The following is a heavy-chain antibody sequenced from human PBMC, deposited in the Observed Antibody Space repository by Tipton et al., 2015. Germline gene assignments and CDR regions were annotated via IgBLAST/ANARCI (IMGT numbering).Heavy chain of an antibody. Sequence: GLVKPSETLSLTCAVSSGSFLGYYWKWIRQPPGKGLEWIGEIDHSGNTDYKPSLKSRVTISADTSKNQFSLKLTSVTAADTAVYYCAGARTFDYDQTAFDIWGQGTEVSVSS. CDR1: SGSFLGYY. J-gene: IGHJ3*02. CDR2: IDHSGNT. D-gene: IGHD3-16*01. V-gene: IGHV4-34*01. CDR3: AGARTFDYDQTAFDI.